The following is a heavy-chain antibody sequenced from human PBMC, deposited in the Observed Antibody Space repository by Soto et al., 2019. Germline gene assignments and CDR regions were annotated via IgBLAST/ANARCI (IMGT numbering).Heavy chain of an antibody. Sequence: GESLKISCKGSGYSFTSYWIGWVRQMPGKGLEWMGIIYPGDSDTRYSPSFQGQVTISADKSISTAYLQWSSLKASDTAMYYCARGQSITMIVVVQGACGAFDIWGQGTMVTVSS. J-gene: IGHJ3*02. CDR1: GYSFTSYW. V-gene: IGHV5-51*01. CDR2: IYPGDSDT. CDR3: ARGQSITMIVVVQGACGAFDI. D-gene: IGHD3-22*01.